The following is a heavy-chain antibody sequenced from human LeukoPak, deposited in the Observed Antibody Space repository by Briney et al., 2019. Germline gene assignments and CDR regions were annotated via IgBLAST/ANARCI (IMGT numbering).Heavy chain of an antibody. Sequence: GGSLRLSCVASGFTFSNYSMNWVRQAPGRGLEWVSYISSTSRTIYYVDSVKGRFTISRDNAKNSLYLQMNSLRAEDTAVYYCATSTAFDYWGRGTLVTVSS. J-gene: IGHJ4*02. CDR2: ISSTSRTI. CDR3: ATSTAFDY. D-gene: IGHD5-18*01. CDR1: GFTFSNYS. V-gene: IGHV3-48*01.